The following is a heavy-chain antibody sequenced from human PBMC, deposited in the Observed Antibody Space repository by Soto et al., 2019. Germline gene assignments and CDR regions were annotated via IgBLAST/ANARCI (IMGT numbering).Heavy chain of an antibody. V-gene: IGHV1-18*01. Sequence: QVQLVQSGAEVKKPGASVKVSCKASGYTFTNYGISWVRQAPGQELEWMGWISAYNGNTKYAQKLQGRVTMTTDTSTSTAYMELRSLRSDDTAVYYCARGVGSGSYYNQYNWFDPWGQGTLVTVSS. CDR3: ARGVGSGSYYNQYNWFDP. J-gene: IGHJ5*02. CDR2: ISAYNGNT. D-gene: IGHD3-10*01. CDR1: GYTFTNYG.